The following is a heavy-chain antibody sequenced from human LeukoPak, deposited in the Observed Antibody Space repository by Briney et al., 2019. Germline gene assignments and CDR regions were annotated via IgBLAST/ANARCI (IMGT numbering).Heavy chain of an antibody. D-gene: IGHD5-18*01. CDR2: IYYSGST. CDR1: GGSISSGDYY. J-gene: IGHJ4*02. CDR3: ARGGVDSYGYYFDY. V-gene: IGHV4-30-4*08. Sequence: PSETLSLTCTVSGGSISSGDYYWSWIRQPPGKGLEWIGYIYYSGSTYYNPSLKSRVTISVDTSKNQFSLKLSSVTAADTAVYYCARGGVDSYGYYFDYWGQGTLVTVSS.